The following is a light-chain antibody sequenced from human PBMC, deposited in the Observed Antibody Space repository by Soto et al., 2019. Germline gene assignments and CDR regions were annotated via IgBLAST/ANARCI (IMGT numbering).Light chain of an antibody. CDR1: QYINTR. Sequence: EIVLTQSPATLSSFPVDRVTLSCMASQYINTRLAWYQHRPGQAPRLLIYQTSLRAAGIPARFSASGSGTDFTLTISDVQPEDFAVYYCQQYNDWPPITFGQGTRLEI. CDR3: QQYNDWPPIT. CDR2: QTS. J-gene: IGKJ5*01. V-gene: IGKV3-11*01.